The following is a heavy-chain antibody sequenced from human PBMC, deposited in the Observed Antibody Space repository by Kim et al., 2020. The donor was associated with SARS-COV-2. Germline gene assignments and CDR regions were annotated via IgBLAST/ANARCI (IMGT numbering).Heavy chain of an antibody. CDR2: IFWDGDR. Sequence: PPGKALDWLGIIFWDGDRRFNPSLHSRLSINKDTSKDQVVLTVVDMAPVDTGTYYCAHGTYTGWYYFDSWGQGIRVTVSS. V-gene: IGHV2-5*02. D-gene: IGHD6-19*01. J-gene: IGHJ4*02. CDR3: AHGTYTGWYYFDS.